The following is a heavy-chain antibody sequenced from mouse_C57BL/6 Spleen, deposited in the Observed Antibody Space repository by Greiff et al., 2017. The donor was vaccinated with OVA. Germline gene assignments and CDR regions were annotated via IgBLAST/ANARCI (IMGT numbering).Heavy chain of an antibody. J-gene: IGHJ4*01. CDR2: IDPSDSYT. V-gene: IGHV1-69*01. Sequence: QVQLQQPGAELVMPGASVKLSCKASGYTFTSYWMHWVKQRPGQGLEWIGEIDPSDSYTNYNQKFKGKSTLTVDKSSSTAYMQLSSLTSEDSAVYYCARSLSTTVVARAMDYWGQGTSVTVSS. CDR1: GYTFTSYW. CDR3: ARSLSTTVVARAMDY. D-gene: IGHD1-1*01.